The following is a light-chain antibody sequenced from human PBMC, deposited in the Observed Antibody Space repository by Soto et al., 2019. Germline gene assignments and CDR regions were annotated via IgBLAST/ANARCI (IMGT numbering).Light chain of an antibody. CDR3: SSYSSSSTYVV. CDR1: SSDVGGYDF. J-gene: IGLJ2*01. CDR2: DVS. Sequence: HSALTQPASVSGSPGQSITISCTGTSSDVGGYDFVSWYQQPPGKAPKLMISDVSNRPSGVSNRFSGSKSGNTASLTISGLQAEDEADYYCSSYSSSSTYVVFGGGTKLTVL. V-gene: IGLV2-14*01.